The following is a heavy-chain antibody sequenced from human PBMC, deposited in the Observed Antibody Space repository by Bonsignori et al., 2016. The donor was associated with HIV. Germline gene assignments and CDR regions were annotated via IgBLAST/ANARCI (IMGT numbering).Heavy chain of an antibody. J-gene: IGHJ4*02. CDR3: ARDIVVVPAAIKASDY. V-gene: IGHV1-18*01. CDR2: ISAYNGST. Sequence: WVRQAPGQGLEWMGEISAYNGSTKYAQKFQGRVTMTTDTSTNTAYMELRSLRSDDTAFYYCARDIVVVPAAIKASDYWGQGTLVTVSS. D-gene: IGHD2-2*02.